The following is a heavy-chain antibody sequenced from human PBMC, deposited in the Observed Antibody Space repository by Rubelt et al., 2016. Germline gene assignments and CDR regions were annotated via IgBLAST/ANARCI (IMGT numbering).Heavy chain of an antibody. CDR2: IKEDGGEQ. CDR1: GFTFNTYW. V-gene: IGHV3-7*01. J-gene: IGHJ4*02. D-gene: IGHD5-12*01. Sequence: EVQLVESGGGLIQPGGSLRLSCAASGFTFNTYWMTWVRQGPGKGLEWVATIKEDGGEQYYVDSVKGRITISRDNAKNSLYRQMDSLRAEDTAVYSCAMATTLDYWGRGTLVTVSS. CDR3: AMATTLDY.